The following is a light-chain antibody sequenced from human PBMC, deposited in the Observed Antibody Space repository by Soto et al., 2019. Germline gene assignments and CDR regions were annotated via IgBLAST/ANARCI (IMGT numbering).Light chain of an antibody. CDR3: SSYTSSSTLV. CDR1: SSDVGGYKY. Sequence: QSALPQPASVSGSPGQSITISCSGTSSDVGGYKYVSWYQQHPGKAPKLMIYEVGNRPSGVSQRFSGSKSGNTASLTIFGLQAEDEADYYCSSYTSSSTLVFGGGTKVTVL. V-gene: IGLV2-14*01. J-gene: IGLJ3*02. CDR2: EVG.